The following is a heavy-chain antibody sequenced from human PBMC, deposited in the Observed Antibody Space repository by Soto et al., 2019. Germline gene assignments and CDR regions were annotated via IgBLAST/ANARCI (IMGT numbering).Heavy chain of an antibody. CDR3: ARDVFSREYCSGGSCRHYYCYYGMDV. Sequence: SETLSLTCTVSGGSISSYYWSWIRQPAGKGLEWIGRIYTSGSTNYNPSLKSRVTMSVDTSKNQFSLKLSSVTAADTAVYYCARDVFSREYCSGGSCRHYYCYYGMDVWGQGTTVTVSS. CDR1: GGSISSYY. CDR2: IYTSGST. J-gene: IGHJ6*02. V-gene: IGHV4-4*07. D-gene: IGHD2-15*01.